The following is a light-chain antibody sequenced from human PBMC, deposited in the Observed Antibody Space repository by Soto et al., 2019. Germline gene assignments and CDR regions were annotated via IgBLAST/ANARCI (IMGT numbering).Light chain of an antibody. Sequence: QSVLTQSPSASGTPGQRVTISCSGSSSNIGSNTVNWYQQLPGTAPKLLIYSNNQRPSGVPDRFSGSKSGTSASLAISGLQSEDEAEYYCAAWDDSLNGVVFGGGTKVTVL. CDR2: SNN. CDR1: SSNIGSNT. CDR3: AAWDDSLNGVV. V-gene: IGLV1-44*01. J-gene: IGLJ2*01.